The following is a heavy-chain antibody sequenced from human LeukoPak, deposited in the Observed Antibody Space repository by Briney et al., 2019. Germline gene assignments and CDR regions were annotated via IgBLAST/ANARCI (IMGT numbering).Heavy chain of an antibody. Sequence: AETLSLTCAVYGGSFSGYYWSWIRQPPGKGLEWIGEINHSGSTNYNPSLKSRVTISVDTSKNQFSLKLSSVTAADTAVYYCASAVGEIQHWGQGTLVTVSS. CDR2: INHSGST. CDR1: GGSFSGYY. J-gene: IGHJ1*01. CDR3: ASAVGEIQH. V-gene: IGHV4-34*01.